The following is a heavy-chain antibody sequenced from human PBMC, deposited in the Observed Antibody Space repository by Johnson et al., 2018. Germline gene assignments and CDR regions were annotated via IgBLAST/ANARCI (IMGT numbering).Heavy chain of an antibody. D-gene: IGHD3-10*01. V-gene: IGHV3-7*01. CDR1: GFSISSHW. CDR3: GKYYYSSGPIDY. CDR2: IKQDGSEK. J-gene: IGHJ4*02. Sequence: VQLVESGGGVVQPGGSVRLSCAASGFSISSHWMSWVRQAPGKGLEWVANIKQDGSEKHYVDSVKGRFTISRDNAKNSLDLQMNSLSAEDTAVYYCGKYYYSSGPIDYWGQGTLLTVSS.